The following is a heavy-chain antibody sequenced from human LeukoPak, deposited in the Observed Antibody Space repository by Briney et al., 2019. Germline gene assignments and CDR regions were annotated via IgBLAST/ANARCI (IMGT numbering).Heavy chain of an antibody. J-gene: IGHJ4*02. CDR2: ISGSGGST. D-gene: IGHD2-2*01. CDR1: GFTFSNYA. V-gene: IGHV3-23*01. CDR3: AKEVVVVPAACFDY. Sequence: PGETLRLSCAASGFTFSNYAMSWVRQAPGKGLEWVSAISGSGGSTYYADSVKGRFTISRDNSKNTLYLQMNSLRAEDTAVYYCAKEVVVVPAACFDYWGQGTLVTVSS.